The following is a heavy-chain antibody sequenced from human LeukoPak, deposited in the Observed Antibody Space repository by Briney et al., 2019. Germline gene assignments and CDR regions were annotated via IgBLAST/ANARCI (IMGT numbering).Heavy chain of an antibody. CDR1: GGSISSYY. V-gene: IGHV4-59*01. Sequence: SETLSLTCTVSGGSISSYYWSWIRQPPGKGLEWIGYIYYSGSTNYNPSLKSRVTISVDTSKNQFSLKLSSVTAADTAVYYCANAPSIRPYYFDYWGQGTLVTVSS. J-gene: IGHJ4*02. CDR3: ANAPSIRPYYFDY. D-gene: IGHD6-6*01. CDR2: IYYSGST.